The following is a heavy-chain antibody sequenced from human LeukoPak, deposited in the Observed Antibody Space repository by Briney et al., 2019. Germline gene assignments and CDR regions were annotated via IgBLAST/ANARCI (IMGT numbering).Heavy chain of an antibody. CDR2: IRYDGSNK. CDR1: GFTFSSYG. V-gene: IGHV3-30*02. CDR3: AKGPRGTYSGNWFDP. D-gene: IGHD1-26*01. Sequence: PGGSLRLSCAASGFTFSSYGIHWVRQAPGKGLEWVAFIRYDGSNKYYADSVKGRFTISRDNSKDTLYLQMNSLRAEDTAVYYCAKGPRGTYSGNWFDPWGQGTLVTVSS. J-gene: IGHJ5*02.